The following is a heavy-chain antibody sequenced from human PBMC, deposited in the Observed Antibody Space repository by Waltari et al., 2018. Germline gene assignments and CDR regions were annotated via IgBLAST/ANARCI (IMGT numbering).Heavy chain of an antibody. CDR2: IYHSGST. J-gene: IGHJ3*02. CDR1: GYSISSGYY. CDR3: ARHDPPSAATPHAFDI. D-gene: IGHD2-15*01. V-gene: IGHV4-38-2*01. Sequence: QVQLQESGPGLVKPSETLSLTCAVSGYSISSGYYWGWIRPPPGKGLEWIGSIYHSGSTYYNPSLKSRVTISVDTSKNQFSLKLSSVTAADTAVYYCARHDPPSAATPHAFDIWGQGTMVTVSS.